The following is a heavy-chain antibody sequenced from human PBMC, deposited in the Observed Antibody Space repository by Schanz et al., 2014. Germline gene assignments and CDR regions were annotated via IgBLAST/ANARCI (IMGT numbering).Heavy chain of an antibody. Sequence: VQLVESGGGLVQPGGSLRLSCVVSGFTVSSDHMSWVRQAPGKGLEWVSALSGSGGSTYYADSVKGRFTISRDNSKNSLYLQMNSLGAEDTAVYFCARAHGNNWYGKGLDYWGQGTQVTVSS. CDR2: LSGSGGST. D-gene: IGHD1-1*01. J-gene: IGHJ4*02. V-gene: IGHV3-23*04. CDR3: ARAHGNNWYGKGLDY. CDR1: GFTVSSDH.